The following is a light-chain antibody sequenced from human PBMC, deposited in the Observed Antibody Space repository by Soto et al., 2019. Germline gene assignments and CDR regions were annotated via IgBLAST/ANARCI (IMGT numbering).Light chain of an antibody. Sequence: VVMTQSPPSLSVTVGQPASITXRPSESLLYSDGNTYLHCVHQRPRXSPRXXXYKXSNRASGGPDRLSGSGSGTDFTLKISRVEAEDVGVYYCMQGTYGTRTFGQGTKVDIK. CDR2: KXS. J-gene: IGKJ1*01. V-gene: IGKV2-30*01. CDR3: MQGTYGTRT. CDR1: ESLLYSDGNTY.